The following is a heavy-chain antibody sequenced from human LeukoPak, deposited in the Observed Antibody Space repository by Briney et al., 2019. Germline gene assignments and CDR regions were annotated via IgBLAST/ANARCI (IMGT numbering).Heavy chain of an antibody. CDR2: IHHSGRT. CDR1: GGSFSNYD. J-gene: IGHJ5*01. V-gene: IGHV4-34*01. Sequence: SETLSLTCAVYGGSFSNYDWTWIRQPRGKGLEWIGEIHHSGRTNYNPSLKSRITISADTSKKQFSLRLSSVTAADTAVYYCARGRSRVTIFGVALNWLDSWGQGNLVTVSS. CDR3: ARGRSRVTIFGVALNWLDS. D-gene: IGHD3-3*01.